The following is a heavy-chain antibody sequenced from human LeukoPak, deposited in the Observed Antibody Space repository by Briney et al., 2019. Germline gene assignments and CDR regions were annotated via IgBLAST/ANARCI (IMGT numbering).Heavy chain of an antibody. V-gene: IGHV4-34*01. CDR1: GGSFSGYY. Sequence: SETLSLTCAVYGGSFSGYYWSWIRQPPGKGLEWIGEINHSGSTNYNPSLKSRVTISVDTSKNQFSLKLSSVTAADTAVYYCARDSGRRDDIWGQGTMVTVSS. D-gene: IGHD5-24*01. CDR3: ARDSGRRDDI. CDR2: INHSGST. J-gene: IGHJ3*02.